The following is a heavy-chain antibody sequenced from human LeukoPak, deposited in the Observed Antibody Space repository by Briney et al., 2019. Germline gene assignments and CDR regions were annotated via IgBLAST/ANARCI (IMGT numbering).Heavy chain of an antibody. CDR3: AREEWELLPEAYYYYGMDV. CDR2: ISYDGSNK. V-gene: IGHV3-30-3*01. Sequence: GGSLRLSCAASGFTFSRAWMNWVRQAPGKGLEWVAVISYDGSNKYYADSVKGRFTISRDNSKNTLYLQMNSLRAEDTAVYYCAREEWELLPEAYYYYGMDVWGQGTTVTVSS. CDR1: GFTFSRAW. J-gene: IGHJ6*02. D-gene: IGHD1-26*01.